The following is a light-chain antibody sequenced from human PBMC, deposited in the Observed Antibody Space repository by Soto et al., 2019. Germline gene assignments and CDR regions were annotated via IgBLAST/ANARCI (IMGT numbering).Light chain of an antibody. CDR3: QHYGSSPLFT. Sequence: EIVLTQSPGTLSLSPGERATLSCRASQSVSSSYLAWYQQKPGQAPRLLIYGASSGATGIPDRFSGSGSGTDFTLTISRLEPEDFAVYYCQHYGSSPLFTFGPGTKVDIK. J-gene: IGKJ3*01. CDR1: QSVSSSY. V-gene: IGKV3-20*01. CDR2: GAS.